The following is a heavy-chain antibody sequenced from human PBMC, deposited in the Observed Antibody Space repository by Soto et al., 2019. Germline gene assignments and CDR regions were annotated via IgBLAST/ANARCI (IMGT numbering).Heavy chain of an antibody. CDR1: GGSISSYY. J-gene: IGHJ4*02. CDR2: IYYTGST. CDR3: ARGRKRFDF. Sequence: QVQLQESGPGLVKPSETLSLTCTVSGGSISSYYWSWIRQPPGRGLEWIGYIYYTGSTNYIPSLKSRVTISVHTSKNQFSLKLTSVTAADTAVYYCARGRKRFDFWGQGTLVTVSS. V-gene: IGHV4-59*01.